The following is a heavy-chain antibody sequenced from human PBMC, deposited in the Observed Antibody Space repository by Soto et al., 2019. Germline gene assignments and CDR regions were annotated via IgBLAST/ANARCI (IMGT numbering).Heavy chain of an antibody. D-gene: IGHD5-18*01. CDR1: GLSVSSNY. CDR3: ARRDDSETFDI. Sequence: GGSLRLSSARYGLSVSSNYMTWVRQAPGKGLEWVSIIYRGGGTYHADTVKGRSIISRDESQHTVYLQMNSLTAGDTAVYYCARRDDSETFDIWGQGTMVTVSS. V-gene: IGHV3-53*01. CDR2: IYRGGGT. J-gene: IGHJ3*02.